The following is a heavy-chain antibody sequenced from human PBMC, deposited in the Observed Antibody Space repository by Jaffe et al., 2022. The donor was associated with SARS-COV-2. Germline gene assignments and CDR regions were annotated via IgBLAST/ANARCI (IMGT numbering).Heavy chain of an antibody. Sequence: QVQLQESGPGLVKPPGTLSLTCTVSGYSIRNGYWWGWVRRPPGKGLEWIGSIYNSGRTYYNPSLKSRVTILLDTSKNQISLRLRSVTAADTAVYFCARDVLQQMGVNNWFDPWGQGTLVTVSS. J-gene: IGHJ5*02. D-gene: IGHD6-13*01. CDR1: GYSIRNGYW. CDR2: IYNSGRT. V-gene: IGHV4-38-2*02. CDR3: ARDVLQQMGVNNWFDP.